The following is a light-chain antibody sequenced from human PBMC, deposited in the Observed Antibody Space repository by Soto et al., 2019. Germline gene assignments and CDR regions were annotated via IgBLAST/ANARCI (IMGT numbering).Light chain of an antibody. V-gene: IGKV1-5*03. Sequence: DIQMTQSPSTLSASVGDRVTITCRASQSISSWLAWYQQKPGTAPKLLIYKASTLQSGVPSRFSGSGSGTEFTLTISSLQPDDSATYYCQQYRANWTFGQGTKV. J-gene: IGKJ1*01. CDR1: QSISSW. CDR2: KAS. CDR3: QQYRANWT.